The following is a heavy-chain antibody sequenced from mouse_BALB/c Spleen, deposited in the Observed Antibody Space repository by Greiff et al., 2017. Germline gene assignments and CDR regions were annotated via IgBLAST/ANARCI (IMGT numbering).Heavy chain of an antibody. CDR3: ASDYYYGSSSAWFAY. CDR1: GFNIKDTY. CDR2: IDPANGNT. D-gene: IGHD1-1*01. J-gene: IGHJ3*01. Sequence: VQLQQSGAELVKPGASVKLSCTASGFNIKDTYMHWVKQRPEQGLEWIGRIDPANGNTKYDPKFQGKATITADTSSNTAYLQLSSLTSEDTAVYYCASDYYYGSSSAWFAYWGQGTLVTVSA. V-gene: IGHV14-3*02.